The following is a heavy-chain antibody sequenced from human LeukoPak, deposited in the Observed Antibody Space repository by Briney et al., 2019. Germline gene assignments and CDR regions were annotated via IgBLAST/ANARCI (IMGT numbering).Heavy chain of an antibody. J-gene: IGHJ6*03. D-gene: IGHD6-13*01. V-gene: IGHV4-4*07. CDR2: IYTSGST. CDR3: ARGYLAAAGHYYYYMDV. CDR1: GGSISSYY. Sequence: PSETLSLTCTVSGGSISSYYWSWIRQPAGKGLEWIGRIYTSGSTNYKPSLKSRVTMSVDTSKNQFSLKLSSVTAADTAVYYCARGYLAAAGHYYYYMDVWGKGTTVTVSS.